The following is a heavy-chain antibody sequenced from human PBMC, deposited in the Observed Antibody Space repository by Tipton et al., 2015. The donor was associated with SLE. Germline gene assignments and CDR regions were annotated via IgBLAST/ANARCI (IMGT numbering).Heavy chain of an antibody. J-gene: IGHJ3*02. CDR3: AQAHLWGSYRYASDI. V-gene: IGHV4-31*03. CDR2: ISYDGRT. Sequence: TLSLTCTATGDSVTSSGYYWSWIRQHPGKGLEWIGFISYDGRTKYNPSLKSRVTISVDTSKNQFSLKLSSVTAADTAVYYCAQAHLWGSYRYASDIWGQGTMVTVSS. CDR1: GDSVTSSGYY. D-gene: IGHD3-16*02.